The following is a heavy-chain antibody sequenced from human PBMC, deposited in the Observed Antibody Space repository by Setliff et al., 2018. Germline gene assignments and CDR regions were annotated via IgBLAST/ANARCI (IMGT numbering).Heavy chain of an antibody. Sequence: LRLSCAASGFTFSFYSMNWVRQAPGKGLEWISYISSGSNSIDYADSVKGRFTIFRDNAKNSLYLQMDSLRAEDTAVYYCARGNFYYFDRTGRGPNWFDPWGQGTLVTVSS. CDR3: ARGNFYYFDRTGRGPNWFDP. V-gene: IGHV3-48*01. CDR1: GFTFSFYS. D-gene: IGHD3-22*01. CDR2: ISSGSNSI. J-gene: IGHJ5*02.